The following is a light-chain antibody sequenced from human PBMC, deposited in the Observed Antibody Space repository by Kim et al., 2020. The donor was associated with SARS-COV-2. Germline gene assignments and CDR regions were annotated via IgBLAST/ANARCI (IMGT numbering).Light chain of an antibody. V-gene: IGLV1-47*01. CDR3: AAWDDSLSGPV. CDR2: RNN. J-gene: IGLJ2*01. Sequence: GQRGTISCSGSSSNIGSNYVYWYQQLPGTAPKLLIYRNNQRPSGVPDRFSGSKSGTSASLAISGLRSEDEADYYCAAWDDSLSGPVFGGGTKLTVL. CDR1: SSNIGSNY.